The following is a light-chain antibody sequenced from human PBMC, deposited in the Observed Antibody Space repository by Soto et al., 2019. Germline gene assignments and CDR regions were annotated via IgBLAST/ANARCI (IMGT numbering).Light chain of an antibody. Sequence: EIVMTQSPATLSVSPGERATLSCRASQSVSSKLAWYQQRRGQTPRLLIYDASTRATGIPARFSGSGSGTEFTLTISSLQSEDFAVYYCQQYNNWPWTFGRGTKVDI. V-gene: IGKV3-15*01. CDR2: DAS. CDR3: QQYNNWPWT. J-gene: IGKJ1*01. CDR1: QSVSSK.